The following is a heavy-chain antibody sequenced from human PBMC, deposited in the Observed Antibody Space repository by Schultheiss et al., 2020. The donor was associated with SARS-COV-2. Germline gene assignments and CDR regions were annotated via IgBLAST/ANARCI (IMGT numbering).Heavy chain of an antibody. CDR3: ARALRDMSGSN. CDR2: IYYSGST. V-gene: IGHV4-59*12. J-gene: IGHJ4*02. CDR1: GGSISSYY. D-gene: IGHD5-12*01. Sequence: SQTLSLTCTVSGGSISSYYWSWIRQPPGKGLEWIGYIYYSGSTNYNPSLKSRVTISLNTSKNHFSLKLRSVTAADTAVYYCARALRDMSGSNWGQGTLVTVSS.